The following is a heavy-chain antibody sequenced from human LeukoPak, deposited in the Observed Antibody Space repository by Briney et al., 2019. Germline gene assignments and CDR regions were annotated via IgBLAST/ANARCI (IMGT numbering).Heavy chain of an antibody. Sequence: PGGSLRLSCAASGFTFSSYWMSWVRQAPGKGLEWVSYISSSSSTIYYADSVKGRFTISRDNAKNSLYLQMNSLRDEDTAVYYCARDLDGQWLVPFDYWGQGTLVTVSS. CDR1: GFTFSSYW. CDR2: ISSSSSTI. D-gene: IGHD6-19*01. J-gene: IGHJ4*02. CDR3: ARDLDGQWLVPFDY. V-gene: IGHV3-48*02.